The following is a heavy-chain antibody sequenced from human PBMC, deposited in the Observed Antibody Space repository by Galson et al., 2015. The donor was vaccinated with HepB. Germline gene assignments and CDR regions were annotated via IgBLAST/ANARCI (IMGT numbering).Heavy chain of an antibody. CDR3: AKGDGMDV. CDR2: ITPSADRT. Sequence: SLRLSCAGSGFTFGSSPMTWVRQAPGKGLDWVSAITPSADRTFYADSVRGRFTISRDNSRNTLYLQMNSLRAEDTAVYFCAKGDGMDVRGQGTTVTVSS. CDR1: GFTFGSSP. V-gene: IGHV3-23*01. J-gene: IGHJ6*02.